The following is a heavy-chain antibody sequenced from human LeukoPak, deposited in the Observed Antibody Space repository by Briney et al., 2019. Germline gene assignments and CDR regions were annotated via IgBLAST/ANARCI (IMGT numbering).Heavy chain of an antibody. CDR3: ITSSAYSTSWGAFDI. V-gene: IGHV1-2*02. CDR1: GYSVTGFY. CDR2: MNATSGCA. J-gene: IGHJ3*02. D-gene: IGHD2-2*01. Sequence: ASVKVSCKASGYSVTGFYIHWVRQAPGQGLEWMGWMNATSGCANYAQGFRGSLTMTRDTPITTAYMDLSSLTSDDTAMYYCITSSAYSTSWGAFDIWGQGTMVTVSS.